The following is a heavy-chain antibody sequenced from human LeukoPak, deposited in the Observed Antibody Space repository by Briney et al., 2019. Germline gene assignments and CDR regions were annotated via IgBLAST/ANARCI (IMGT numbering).Heavy chain of an antibody. V-gene: IGHV3-21*01. CDR3: ARDPAGSRYDFWSGYNPLNFDY. Sequence: GGSLRLSCAASGFTFSDYYMNWVRQAPGKGLEWVSSISSSSSYIYYADSVKGRFTISRDNAKTSLYLQMNSLRAEDTAVYYCARDPAGSRYDFWSGYNPLNFDYWGQGTLVTVSS. D-gene: IGHD3-3*01. CDR2: ISSSSSYI. J-gene: IGHJ4*02. CDR1: GFTFSDYY.